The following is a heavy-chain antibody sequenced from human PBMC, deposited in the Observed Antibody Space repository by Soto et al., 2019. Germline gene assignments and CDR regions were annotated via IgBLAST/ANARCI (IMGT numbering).Heavy chain of an antibody. J-gene: IGHJ6*02. Sequence: QVQLVESGGGVVQPGRSLRLSCAACGFTFSSYGMHWVRQAPGKGLEWVAVISYDGSNKYYADSVKGRFTISRDHSKNTLYLQMNSLRAEDRAVYYCAKDTPGSGMDVWGQGTTVTVSS. CDR1: GFTFSSYG. CDR3: AKDTPGSGMDV. D-gene: IGHD3-10*01. CDR2: ISYDGSNK. V-gene: IGHV3-30*18.